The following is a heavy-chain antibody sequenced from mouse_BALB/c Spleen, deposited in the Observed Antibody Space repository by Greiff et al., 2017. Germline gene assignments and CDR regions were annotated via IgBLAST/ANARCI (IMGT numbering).Heavy chain of an antibody. CDR1: GFTFSSYA. Sequence: EVQRVESGGGLVKPGGSLKLSCAASGFTFSSYAMSWVRQTPEKRLEWVATISSGGSYTYYPDSVKGRFTISRDNAKNTLYLQMSSLRSEDTAMYYCARRPALDYWGQGTTLTVSS. V-gene: IGHV5-9-3*01. CDR2: ISSGGSYT. J-gene: IGHJ2*01. CDR3: ARRPALDY.